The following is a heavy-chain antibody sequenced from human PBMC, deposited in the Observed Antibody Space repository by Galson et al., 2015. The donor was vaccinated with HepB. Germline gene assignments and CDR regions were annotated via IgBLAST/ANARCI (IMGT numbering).Heavy chain of an antibody. CDR3: AKGSASGTASNDY. CDR2: ISGSGGST. V-gene: IGHV3-23*01. CDR1: GFTFSSYA. Sequence: SLRLSCAASGFTFSSYAMSWVRQAPGKGLEWVSAISGSGGSTYYADSVKGRFTISRDNSKNTLYLQMNSLRAEDTAVYYCAKGSASGTASNDYWGQGTLVTVSS. D-gene: IGHD1-1*01. J-gene: IGHJ4*02.